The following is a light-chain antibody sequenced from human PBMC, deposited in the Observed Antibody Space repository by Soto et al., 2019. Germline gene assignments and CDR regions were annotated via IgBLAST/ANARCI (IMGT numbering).Light chain of an antibody. Sequence: QSALTQPPSASGTPGQRVTISCSGSSSNIGSNTVNWYQQLPGTAPKLLIYSNNQRPSGVTDRFSGSKSGTSASLAISGLVCEGVVDFSCAAWDDCLSGVVFGGWTNLPVL. CDR3: AAWDDCLSGVV. J-gene: IGLJ2*01. CDR1: SSNIGSNT. CDR2: SNN. V-gene: IGLV1-44*01.